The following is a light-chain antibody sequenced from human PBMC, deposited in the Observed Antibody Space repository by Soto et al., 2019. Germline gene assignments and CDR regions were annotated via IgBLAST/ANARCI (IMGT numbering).Light chain of an antibody. CDR3: SSYTSSSPYV. CDR1: SSDVGGFNY. CDR2: DVS. V-gene: IGLV2-14*01. J-gene: IGLJ1*01. Sequence: QSALTQPASVSGSPGQSINISCTGTSSDVGGFNYVSWYQQHPGKAPKLMIYDVSNRTSGVSNRFSGSKSGNTASLTLSGLQAEDEAHYYCSSYTSSSPYVFGTGTKVTVL.